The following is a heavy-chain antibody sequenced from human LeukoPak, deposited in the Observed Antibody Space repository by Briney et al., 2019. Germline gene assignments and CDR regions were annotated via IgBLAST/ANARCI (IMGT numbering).Heavy chain of an antibody. CDR3: ARWDDMAWYFDY. D-gene: IGHD1-26*01. CDR2: IYYSGGT. Sequence: SETLSLTCTVSGGSISSYYWSWIRQPPGKGLEWIGYIYYSGGTNYNPSLKSRVTIPVDTSKNQFSLKLSSVTAADTAVYYCARWDDMAWYFDYWGQGTLVTVSS. J-gene: IGHJ4*02. V-gene: IGHV4-59*01. CDR1: GGSISSYY.